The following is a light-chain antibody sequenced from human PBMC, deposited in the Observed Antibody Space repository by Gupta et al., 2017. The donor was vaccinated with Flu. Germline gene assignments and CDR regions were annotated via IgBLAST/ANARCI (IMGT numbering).Light chain of an antibody. CDR2: ETD. CDR1: SSNIESKY. V-gene: IGLV1-51*02. CDR3: GTWDSSLGAWV. J-gene: IGLJ3*02. Sequence: SSNIESKYVAWYQQIPGKAPKLIIYETDKQPSGIPDRFSGSKSGTSATLGITGVETGDEADYYCGTWDSSLGAWVFGGGTKLTVL.